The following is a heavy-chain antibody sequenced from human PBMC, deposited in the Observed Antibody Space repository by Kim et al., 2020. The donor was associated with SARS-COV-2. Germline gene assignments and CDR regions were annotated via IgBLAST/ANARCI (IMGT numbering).Heavy chain of an antibody. CDR3: ARVEEGFGVQGAFDI. CDR2: ISSSSSYI. Sequence: GGSLRLSCAASGFTFSSYSMNWVRQAPGKGLEWVSSISSSSSYIYYADSVKGRFTISRDNAKNSLYLQMNSLRAEDTAVYYCARVEEGFGVQGAFDIWGQGTMVTVSS. CDR1: GFTFSSYS. D-gene: IGHD3-10*01. J-gene: IGHJ3*02. V-gene: IGHV3-21*01.